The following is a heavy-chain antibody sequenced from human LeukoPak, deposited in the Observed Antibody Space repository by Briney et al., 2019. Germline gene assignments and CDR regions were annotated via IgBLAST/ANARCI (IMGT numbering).Heavy chain of an antibody. V-gene: IGHV3-23*01. CDR2: ISGSGDST. CDR3: ARDRGSYSSGWYYQD. J-gene: IGHJ4*02. D-gene: IGHD6-19*01. Sequence: PGGSLRLSCAASGFTFGAYAMSWVRQAPGKGLEWVSTISGSGDSTYYADSVKGRFTISRDNSKNTLYLQVNSLRAEDTAVYYCARDRGSYSSGWYYQDWGQGTLVTVSS. CDR1: GFTFGAYA.